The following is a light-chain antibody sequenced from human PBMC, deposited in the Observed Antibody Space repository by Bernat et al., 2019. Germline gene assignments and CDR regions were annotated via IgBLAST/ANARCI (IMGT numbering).Light chain of an antibody. V-gene: IGLV3-25*03. CDR3: QSADSRGTDVV. J-gene: IGLJ2*01. Sequence: SYELTQPPSVSVSPGQTARITCSGDALPKQYAYWYQQKPGQAPVLVIYKDSERPSGIPERFSGSSSGTTVTLTISGVQAEDEADYYCQSADSRGTDVVVGGGTKLTVL. CDR2: KDS. CDR1: ALPKQY.